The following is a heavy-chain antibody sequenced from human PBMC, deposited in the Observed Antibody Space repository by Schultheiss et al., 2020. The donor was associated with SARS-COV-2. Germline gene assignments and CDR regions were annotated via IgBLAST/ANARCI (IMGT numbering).Heavy chain of an antibody. Sequence: SETLSLTCAVYGGSFSGYYWSWIRQPPGKGLEWIGEINHSGSTNYNPSLKSRVTIAVDTSKNQFSLKLRSVTAADTAVYYCARGRTRVDVWGKGTTVTVSS. CDR2: INHSGST. CDR1: GGSFSGYY. J-gene: IGHJ6*04. CDR3: ARGRTRVDV. V-gene: IGHV4-34*01.